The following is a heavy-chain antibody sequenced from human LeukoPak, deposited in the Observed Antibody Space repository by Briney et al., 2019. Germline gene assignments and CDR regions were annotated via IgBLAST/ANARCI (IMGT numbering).Heavy chain of an antibody. J-gene: IGHJ3*02. CDR1: GGSFSGYY. D-gene: IGHD2-2*02. CDR3: ARQPRRGYCSSTSCYTWRITGTPAPPYNAFDI. V-gene: IGHV4-34*01. Sequence: SETLSLTCAVYGGSFSGYYWSWIRQPPGKGLEWIGEINHSGSTNYNPSLKSRVTISVDTSKNQFSLKLSSVTAADTAVYYCARQPRRGYCSSTSCYTWRITGTPAPPYNAFDIWGQGTMVTVSS. CDR2: INHSGST.